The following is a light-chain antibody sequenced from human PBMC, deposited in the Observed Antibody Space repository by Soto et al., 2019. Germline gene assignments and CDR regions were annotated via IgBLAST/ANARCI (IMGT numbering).Light chain of an antibody. V-gene: IGKV1-12*01. CDR1: QAISSW. CDR3: QQANSFPYT. CDR2: GES. J-gene: IGKJ2*01. Sequence: DIQMTQSPSSVSASGGDRVTITCRASQAISSWLAWYQQKPGKATKLLIYGESTLQSGVPSRFSGSGSGTEFTLTISSLQPEDFATYYCQQANSFPYTFGQGTKLEIK.